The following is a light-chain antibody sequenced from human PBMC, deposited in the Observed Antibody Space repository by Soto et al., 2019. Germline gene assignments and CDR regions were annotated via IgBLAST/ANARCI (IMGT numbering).Light chain of an antibody. V-gene: IGLV2-23*01. CDR3: CSYAGSPYV. Sequence: QSALTQPAPVSGSPGQSITISCTGTSSDVGSYNLVSWYQQHPGKAPKLMIYEGSKRPSGVSNRFSGSKSGNTASLTISGLQAEDEADYYCCSYAGSPYVFGTGTKVT. CDR1: SSDVGSYNL. CDR2: EGS. J-gene: IGLJ1*01.